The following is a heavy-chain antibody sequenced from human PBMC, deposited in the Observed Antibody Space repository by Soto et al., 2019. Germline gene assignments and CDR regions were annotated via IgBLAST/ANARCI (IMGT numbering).Heavy chain of an antibody. D-gene: IGHD6-19*01. CDR2: IYHSGST. CDR1: GGSISSADYY. J-gene: IGHJ4*02. V-gene: IGHV4-30-2*01. CDR3: ASAWGFGAVAVDH. Sequence: PSETLSLTCTVSGGSISSADYYWSWIRQPPGKGLEWIGYIYHSGSTYYNPSLKSRVTISVDRSKNQFSLKLSSVTAADTAVYYCASAWGFGAVAVDHWGQGTRVTVSS.